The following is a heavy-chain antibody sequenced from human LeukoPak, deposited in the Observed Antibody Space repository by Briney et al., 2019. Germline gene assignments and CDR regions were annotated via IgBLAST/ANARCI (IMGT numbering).Heavy chain of an antibody. CDR3: AKDRFGYSGSYFDY. Sequence: PGGSLRLSCAASGFTFSSYGMSWVRQAPGKGLEWVSAISGSGGSTYYADSVKGRFTISRDNSKNTLYLQMNSLRAEDTAVYYCAKDRFGYSGSYFDYWGQGTLVTVSS. J-gene: IGHJ4*02. D-gene: IGHD1-26*01. CDR2: ISGSGGST. CDR1: GFTFSSYG. V-gene: IGHV3-23*01.